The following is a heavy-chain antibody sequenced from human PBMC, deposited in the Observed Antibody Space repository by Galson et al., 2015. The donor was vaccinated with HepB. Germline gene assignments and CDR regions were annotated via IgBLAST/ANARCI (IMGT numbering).Heavy chain of an antibody. Sequence: QSGAEVKKPGESLKISCKGSGYSFTSYWIGWVRQMPGKGLEWMGIIYPGDSDTRYSPSFQGQVTISADKSISTAYLQWSSLKASDTAMYYCASALVDTAMVGGAFDIWGQGTMVTVSS. D-gene: IGHD5-18*01. V-gene: IGHV5-51*01. CDR3: ASALVDTAMVGGAFDI. J-gene: IGHJ3*02. CDR1: GYSFTSYW. CDR2: IYPGDSDT.